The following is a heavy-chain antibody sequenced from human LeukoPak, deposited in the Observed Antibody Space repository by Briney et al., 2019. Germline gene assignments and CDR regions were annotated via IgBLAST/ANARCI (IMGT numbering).Heavy chain of an antibody. J-gene: IGHJ3*02. CDR2: IYYSGST. V-gene: IGHV4-31*03. CDR1: GGSISSGGYY. Sequence: SETLSLTCTVSGGSISSGGYYWSWIRQHPGKGLEWIGYIYYSGSTYYNPPLKSRVTISVDTSKNQFSLKLSSVTAADTAVYYCASHGGLVRGHYSGAFDIWGQGTMVTVSS. CDR3: ASHGGLVRGHYSGAFDI. D-gene: IGHD3-10*02.